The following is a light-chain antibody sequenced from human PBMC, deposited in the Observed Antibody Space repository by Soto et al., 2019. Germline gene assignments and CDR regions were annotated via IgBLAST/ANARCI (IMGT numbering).Light chain of an antibody. V-gene: IGKV3-15*01. CDR3: QHYNNWPPGVT. Sequence: EIVMTQSPSTLSVSPGERATLSCRASQSVSSNLAWYQQKPGHAPRLLIYGASPRATGIPARFSGSGSGTEFTLTIISRQCEDFAVYYCQHYNNWPPGVTFGPGTQVDIK. J-gene: IGKJ3*01. CDR2: GAS. CDR1: QSVSSN.